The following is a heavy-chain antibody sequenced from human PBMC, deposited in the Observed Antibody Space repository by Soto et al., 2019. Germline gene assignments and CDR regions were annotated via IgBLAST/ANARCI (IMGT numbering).Heavy chain of an antibody. CDR3: ASEGYRLTILVDGAFDL. D-gene: IGHD3-3*01. CDR2: INPTGGRT. Sequence: LDWMAIINPTGGRTSYAQKLQGRVTMTRDTSTSTVCMELPSLTSADTAVYYCASEGYRLTILVDGAFDLWGQGTTVTVSS. V-gene: IGHV1-46*01. J-gene: IGHJ6*02.